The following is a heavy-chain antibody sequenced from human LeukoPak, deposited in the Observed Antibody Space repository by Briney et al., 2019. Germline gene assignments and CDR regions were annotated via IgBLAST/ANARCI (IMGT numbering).Heavy chain of an antibody. CDR2: INANSDGT. CDR1: GYTFTGHY. Sequence: ASVKVSCKASGYTFTGHYLHWVRQAPGQGLEWMGWINANSDGTKYAQNFQGWVTMTRDTSTSTAYMELSRLTSDDTAVYYCAREYSSSWFDSWGQGTLVTVSS. J-gene: IGHJ5*01. CDR3: AREYSSSWFDS. V-gene: IGHV1-2*04. D-gene: IGHD2-2*01.